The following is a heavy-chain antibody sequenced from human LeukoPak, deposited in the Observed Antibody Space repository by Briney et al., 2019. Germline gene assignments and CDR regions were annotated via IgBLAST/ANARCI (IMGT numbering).Heavy chain of an antibody. CDR3: ARALDSSGWNGRDY. Sequence: GGSLRLSCAASGFSFNSYAMHWARQAPGKGLEWVAVISYDGSNKDHADSVKGRFTISRDKSKNTLYLQMNSLRPEDTAVYYCARALDSSGWNGRDYWGQGTLVTVSS. J-gene: IGHJ4*02. D-gene: IGHD6-19*01. V-gene: IGHV3-30-3*01. CDR1: GFSFNSYA. CDR2: ISYDGSNK.